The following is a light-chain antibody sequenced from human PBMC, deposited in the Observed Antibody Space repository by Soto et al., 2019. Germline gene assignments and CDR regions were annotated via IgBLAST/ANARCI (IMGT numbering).Light chain of an antibody. J-gene: IGLJ3*02. V-gene: IGLV2-8*01. CDR2: EVT. Sequence: QSALTQPPSASASPGQSVTISCTGTSSKVGGYNYVSWYQQYPGRAPKLMIYEVTKRPSGVPDRFSGSKSGNTASLTVSGLQAEDEADYYCSSYAASNNFYFVFGGGTKLTVL. CDR3: SSYAASNNFYFV. CDR1: SSKVGGYNY.